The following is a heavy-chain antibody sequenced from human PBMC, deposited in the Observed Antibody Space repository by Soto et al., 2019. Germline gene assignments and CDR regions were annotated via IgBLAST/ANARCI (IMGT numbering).Heavy chain of an antibody. Sequence: GGSLRLSCAASGFTFSSYGMHWVRQAPGKGLEWVAVISYDGSNKYYADSVKGRFTISRDNSKTTLYLQMNSLRAEDTAVYYCAKVVSSSGHYDYWGQGTLVTVSS. CDR1: GFTFSSYG. J-gene: IGHJ4*02. D-gene: IGHD6-19*01. CDR2: ISYDGSNK. CDR3: AKVVSSSGHYDY. V-gene: IGHV3-30*18.